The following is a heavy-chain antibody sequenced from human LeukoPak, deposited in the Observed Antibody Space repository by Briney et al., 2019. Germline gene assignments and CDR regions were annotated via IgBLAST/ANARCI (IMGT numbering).Heavy chain of an antibody. J-gene: IGHJ4*02. Sequence: KPSETLSLTCTVSGGSISSSSYYWGWIRQPPGKGLEWISSIYYSGSTYYNPSLKSRVTISVDTSKNQFSLKLSSVTAADTAVYYCASWFQGLLGGYFDYWGQGTLVTVSS. CDR1: GGSISSSSYY. CDR2: IYYSGST. CDR3: ASWFQGLLGGYFDY. V-gene: IGHV4-39*01. D-gene: IGHD6-25*01.